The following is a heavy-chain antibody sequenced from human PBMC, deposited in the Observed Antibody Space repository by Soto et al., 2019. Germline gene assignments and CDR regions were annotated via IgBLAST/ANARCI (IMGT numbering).Heavy chain of an antibody. V-gene: IGHV4-31*03. CDR3: ARGGFGYCSGGSCYSGSLDY. CDR2: IYYSGST. Sequence: SETLSLTCTVSGGAISSGGYYCIGIRQQPWNGLEWIGYIYYSGSTYYNPSLKSRVTISVDTSKNQFSLKLSSVTAADTAVYYCARGGFGYCSGGSCYSGSLDYWGQGTLVTVSS. D-gene: IGHD2-15*01. CDR1: GGAISSGGYY. J-gene: IGHJ4*02.